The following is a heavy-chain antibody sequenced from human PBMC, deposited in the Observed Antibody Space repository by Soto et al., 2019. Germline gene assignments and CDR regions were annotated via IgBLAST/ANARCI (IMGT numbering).Heavy chain of an antibody. J-gene: IGHJ3*02. CDR3: ARDLPVGGSYVPSAFDI. CDR2: IYYSGST. CDR1: GGSISSYY. V-gene: IGHV4-59*01. D-gene: IGHD1-26*01. Sequence: QVQLQESGPGLVKPSETLSLTCTVSGGSISSYYWSWIRQPPGKGLEWIGYIYYSGSTNYNPSLKSRVTISVDTSKNQFSLKLSSVTAADTAVYYCARDLPVGGSYVPSAFDIWGQGTMVTVSS.